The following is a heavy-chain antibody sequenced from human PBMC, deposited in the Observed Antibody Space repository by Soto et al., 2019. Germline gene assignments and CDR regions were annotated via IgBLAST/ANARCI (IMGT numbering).Heavy chain of an antibody. Sequence: GGSLRLSCAASGFTVSSNYMSWVRQAPGKGLEWVSVIYSGGSTYYADSVKGRFTISRHNSKNTPYLQMNSLRAEDTAVYYCARGKGSSGWYGGPYYYYYGMDVWGQGTTVTVSS. CDR3: ARGKGSSGWYGGPYYYYYGMDV. D-gene: IGHD6-19*01. CDR2: IYSGGST. J-gene: IGHJ6*02. V-gene: IGHV3-53*04. CDR1: GFTVSSNY.